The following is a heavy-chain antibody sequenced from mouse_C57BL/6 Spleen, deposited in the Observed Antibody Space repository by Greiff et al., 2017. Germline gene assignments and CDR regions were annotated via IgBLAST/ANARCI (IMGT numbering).Heavy chain of an antibody. V-gene: IGHV1-55*01. CDR3: ARGIYYGYDVGYYYAMDH. CDR1: GYTFTSYW. J-gene: IGHJ4*01. D-gene: IGHD2-2*01. CDR2: IYPGSGST. Sequence: QVQLQQPGAELVKPGASVKMSCKASGYTFTSYWITWVKQRPGQGLEWIGDIYPGSGSTNYNEKFKSKATLTVDTSSSTAYMQLSSLTSEDSAVYYCARGIYYGYDVGYYYAMDHWGQGTSVTVSS.